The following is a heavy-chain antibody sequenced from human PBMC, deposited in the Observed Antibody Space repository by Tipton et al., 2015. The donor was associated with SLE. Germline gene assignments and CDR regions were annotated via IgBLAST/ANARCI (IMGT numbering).Heavy chain of an antibody. V-gene: IGHV3-48*03. D-gene: IGHD3-10*01. J-gene: IGHJ4*01. Sequence: VQLVQSGAEMKKPGSSVKVSCKASGGTFSTHEVNWVRQAPGKGLEWVSFISTSGSTTHYADSVKGRFSISRDTAKNALYLQMNTLRGEDTAVYYCARGAYGSGNFNNPYYFDYWGQGTLVIVSS. CDR1: GGTFSTHE. CDR3: ARGAYGSGNFNNPYYFDY. CDR2: ISTSGSTT.